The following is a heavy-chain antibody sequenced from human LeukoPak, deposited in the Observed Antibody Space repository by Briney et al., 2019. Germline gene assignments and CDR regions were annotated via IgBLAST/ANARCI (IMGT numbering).Heavy chain of an antibody. CDR2: ISGGGGST. D-gene: IGHD3-22*01. CDR1: GFTFSSYA. Sequence: PGGSLRLSCAASGFTFSSYAMSWVRQAPGKGLEWVSAISGGGGSTYYADSVKGRFTISRDNSKNTLYLQMNSLRAEDTAVYYCAGLYTYYYDSSAVDDAFDIWGQGTMVTVSS. V-gene: IGHV3-23*01. CDR3: AGLYTYYYDSSAVDDAFDI. J-gene: IGHJ3*02.